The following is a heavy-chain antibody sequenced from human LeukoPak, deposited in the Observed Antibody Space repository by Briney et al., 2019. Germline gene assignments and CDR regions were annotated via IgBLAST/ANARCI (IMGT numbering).Heavy chain of an antibody. CDR3: VKSVASGTYYNNDC. Sequence: GGSLRLSCAASGFTFRTYGMHWVRQAPGKGLEWVAVIWYDGSNKYYPDSVKGRFTISRDNSKNTLYVQMNSLRAEDTAVYYCVKSVASGTYYNNDCWGQGTLVTVSS. J-gene: IGHJ4*02. CDR1: GFTFRTYG. V-gene: IGHV3-33*06. CDR2: IWYDGSNK. D-gene: IGHD3-10*01.